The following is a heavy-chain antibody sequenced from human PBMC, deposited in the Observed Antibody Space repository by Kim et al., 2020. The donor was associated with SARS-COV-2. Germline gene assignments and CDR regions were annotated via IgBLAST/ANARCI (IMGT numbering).Heavy chain of an antibody. Sequence: GGSLRLSCAASGFTFSSYAMSWVRQAPGKGLEWVSAISGSGGSTYYADSVKGRFTISRDNSKNTLYLQMNSLRAEDTAVYYCAKDGYYGSGSYYISDYWGQGTLVTVSS. CDR3: AKDGYYGSGSYYISDY. CDR2: ISGSGGST. CDR1: GFTFSSYA. J-gene: IGHJ4*02. D-gene: IGHD3-10*01. V-gene: IGHV3-23*01.